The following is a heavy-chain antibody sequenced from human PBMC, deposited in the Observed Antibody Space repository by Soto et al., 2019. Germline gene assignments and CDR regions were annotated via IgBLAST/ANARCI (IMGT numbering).Heavy chain of an antibody. CDR2: ISYDGSNK. CDR1: GFTFSSYG. Sequence: QVQLVESGGGVVQPGRSLRLSCAASGFTFSSYGMHWVRQAPGKGLEWVAVISYDGSNKYYADSVKGRFTISRDNSKNTLYLQMNSLRAEDTAVYCCAKDACSGGSCGLFDYWGQGTLVTVSS. CDR3: AKDACSGGSCGLFDY. V-gene: IGHV3-30*18. J-gene: IGHJ4*02. D-gene: IGHD2-15*01.